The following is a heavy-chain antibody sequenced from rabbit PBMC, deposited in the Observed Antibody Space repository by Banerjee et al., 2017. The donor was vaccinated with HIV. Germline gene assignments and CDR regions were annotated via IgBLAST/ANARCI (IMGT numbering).Heavy chain of an antibody. CDR2: ICASGSGST. V-gene: IGHV1S45*01. J-gene: IGHJ4*01. CDR3: ARDLGYAGNQVILDL. CDR1: GIDFSSYYY. Sequence: QQQLEESGGGLVKPGGTLTLTCKASGIDFSSYYYMCWVRQAPGKGLELIACICASGSGSTYFASWAKGRFTISKTSSTTGTLQMTSLTAADTATYLCARDLGYAGNQVILDLWGQGTLVTVS. D-gene: IGHD4-2*01.